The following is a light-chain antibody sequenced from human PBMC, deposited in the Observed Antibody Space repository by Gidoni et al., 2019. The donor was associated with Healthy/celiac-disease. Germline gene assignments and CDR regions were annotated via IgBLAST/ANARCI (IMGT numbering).Light chain of an antibody. Sequence: SYELTQPPSVSVSPGQTARITCSGDALPKQYAYWYQQKPGQAPALVIYKDRERPAGIPERFSGSSSGTTGTLTISGGQAEDEADYYYQSADSSGTYYVFGTGTKVTRP. CDR1: ALPKQY. CDR2: KDR. J-gene: IGLJ1*01. CDR3: QSADSSGTYYV. V-gene: IGLV3-25*03.